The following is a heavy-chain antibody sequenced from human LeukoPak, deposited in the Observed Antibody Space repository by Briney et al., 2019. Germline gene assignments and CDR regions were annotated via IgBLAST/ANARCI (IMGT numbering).Heavy chain of an antibody. J-gene: IGHJ5*02. CDR2: ITSSSSSI. CDR3: ARGVTSSGSYDLFDP. V-gene: IGHV3-21*01. CDR1: GFTFSSYN. D-gene: IGHD1-26*01. Sequence: GGSLRLSCAASGFTFSSYNMNWVRQAPGKGLEWVSSITSSSSSIYYADSVKGRFTISRDDAKNSLYLQMYSLRDEDTAVYYCARGVTSSGSYDLFDPWGQGALVTVSS.